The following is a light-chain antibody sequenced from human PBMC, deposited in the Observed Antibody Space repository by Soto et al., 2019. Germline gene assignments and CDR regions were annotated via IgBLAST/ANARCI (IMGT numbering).Light chain of an antibody. CDR1: QSISNS. CDR2: EAS. J-gene: IGKJ1*01. V-gene: IGKV1-5*03. Sequence: DIQMTQSPSTLSASVGHRVTITCRASQSISNSLAWYQQKPGKAPKLLIYEASTLKSGVPSRFSGSGSGTEYTLTISSLQTDDFATYYCQQYNGYWTFGQGTKVEIK. CDR3: QQYNGYWT.